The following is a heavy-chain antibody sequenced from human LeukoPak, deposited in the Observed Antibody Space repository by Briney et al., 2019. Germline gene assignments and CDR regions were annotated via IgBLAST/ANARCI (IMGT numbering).Heavy chain of an antibody. CDR2: INAGDGRT. V-gene: IGHV1-46*01. Sequence: ASVKVSCKASGYTFTSYYMHWVRQAPGQGLEWMGIINAGDGRTSYAQKFQGRVTMTGGMSTSTVYMELSSLRSEDTAVYYCARGPQVYDIRDSTAAKIDYWGQGTLVTVSS. CDR1: GYTFTSYY. D-gene: IGHD3-16*01. CDR3: ARGPQVYDIRDSTAAKIDY. J-gene: IGHJ4*02.